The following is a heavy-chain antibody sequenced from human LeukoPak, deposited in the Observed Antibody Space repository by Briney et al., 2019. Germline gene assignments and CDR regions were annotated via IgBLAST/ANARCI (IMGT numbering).Heavy chain of an antibody. CDR1: GFTFSSYG. D-gene: IGHD6-13*01. Sequence: TGRSLRLSCAASGFTFSSYGMHWVRQAPGKGLEWVAVISYDGSNKYYADSVKGRFTISRDNSKNTLYLQMNSLRAEDTAVYYCAKDPRSKRQQLAYYYYYYMDVWGKGTTVTVSS. J-gene: IGHJ6*03. V-gene: IGHV3-30*18. CDR2: ISYDGSNK. CDR3: AKDPRSKRQQLAYYYYYYMDV.